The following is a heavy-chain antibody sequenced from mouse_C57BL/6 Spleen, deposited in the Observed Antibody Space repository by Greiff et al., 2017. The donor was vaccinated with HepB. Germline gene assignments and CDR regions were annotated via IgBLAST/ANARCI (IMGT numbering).Heavy chain of an antibody. CDR1: GFNIKNTY. Sequence: EVMLVESVAELVRPGASVKLSCTASGFNIKNTYMHWVKQRPEQGLEWIGRIDPANGNTKYAPKFQGKATITADTSSNTAYLQLSSLTSEDTAIYYCASCDGYYVRGAMDYWGQGTSVTVSS. CDR3: ASCDGYYVRGAMDY. CDR2: IDPANGNT. D-gene: IGHD2-3*01. V-gene: IGHV14-3*01. J-gene: IGHJ4*01.